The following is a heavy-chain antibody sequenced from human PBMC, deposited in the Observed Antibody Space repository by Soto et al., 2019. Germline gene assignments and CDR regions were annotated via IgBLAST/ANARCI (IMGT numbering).Heavy chain of an antibody. CDR3: ARLTGSSSYYYYYYGMDV. CDR1: GYTFTGYY. Sequence: WASVKVSCKASGYTFTGYYMHWVRQAPGQGLEWMGWINPNSGGTNYAQKFQGRVTMTRDTSISTAYMELSRLRSDDTAVYYCARLTGSSSYYYYYYGMDVWGQGTTVTVSS. V-gene: IGHV1-2*02. D-gene: IGHD6-6*01. J-gene: IGHJ6*02. CDR2: INPNSGGT.